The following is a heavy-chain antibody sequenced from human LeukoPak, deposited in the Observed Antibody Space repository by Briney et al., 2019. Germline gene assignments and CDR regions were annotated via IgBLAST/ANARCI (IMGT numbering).Heavy chain of an antibody. CDR2: ISWDGGST. J-gene: IGHJ6*03. CDR1: GSTFDDYT. D-gene: IGHD3-10*01. Sequence: RAGASLRLSCAASGSTFDDYTMRCARQAPGKGLEWVCPISWDGGSTYHAYSVKGRFTISRDKSKSSIYLYMSSLRTEDTALYYCAKGSYYNVDYYYYYMDVRGKGTTVTVSS. CDR3: AKGSYYNVDYYYYYMDV. V-gene: IGHV3-43*01.